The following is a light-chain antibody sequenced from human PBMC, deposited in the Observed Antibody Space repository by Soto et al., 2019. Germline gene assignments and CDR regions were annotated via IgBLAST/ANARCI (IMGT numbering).Light chain of an antibody. CDR3: QSYDHSLGGSGV. CDR1: SSNIGAGYD. Sequence: VLTQPPSVSGAPGQRVTISCTESSSNIGAGYDVHWYQQLPGTAPKLLIYGNNNRPSGVPDRFSGSKSGTSASLAITGLQAEDEADYFCQSYDHSLGGSGVFGTGTKLTVL. CDR2: GNN. V-gene: IGLV1-40*01. J-gene: IGLJ1*01.